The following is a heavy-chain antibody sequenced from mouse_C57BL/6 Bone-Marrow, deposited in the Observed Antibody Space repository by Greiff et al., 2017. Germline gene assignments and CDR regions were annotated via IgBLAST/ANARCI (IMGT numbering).Heavy chain of an antibody. Sequence: QVQLQQPGAELVKPGASVKMSCKASGYTFTSYWITWVKPRPGQGLEWIGDISPGSGSTNYTEKFKSKATLTVDTSSSTAYMQLSSLPSEDSAVYYCARGRDSSGLYYFDYWGQGTTLTVSS. CDR3: ARGRDSSGLYYFDY. CDR2: ISPGSGST. CDR1: GYTFTSYW. J-gene: IGHJ2*01. D-gene: IGHD3-2*02. V-gene: IGHV1-55*01.